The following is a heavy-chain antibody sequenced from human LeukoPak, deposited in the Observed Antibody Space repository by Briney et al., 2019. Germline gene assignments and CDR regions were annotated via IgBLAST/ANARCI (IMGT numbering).Heavy chain of an antibody. V-gene: IGHV1-18*01. Sequence: GASVKVSCKASGYTFTSYGISWVRQAPGQGLEWMGWISAYNGNTNYAQKLQGRVTMTTDTSTSTAYMELRSLRSDDTAVYYCARDRYYYDSSGYDVFDIWGQGTMVTVSS. CDR2: ISAYNGNT. CDR1: GYTFTSYG. J-gene: IGHJ3*02. D-gene: IGHD3-22*01. CDR3: ARDRYYYDSSGYDVFDI.